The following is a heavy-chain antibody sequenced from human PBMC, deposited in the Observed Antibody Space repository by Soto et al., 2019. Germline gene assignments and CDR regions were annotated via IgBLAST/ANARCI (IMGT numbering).Heavy chain of an antibody. J-gene: IGHJ5*02. Sequence: QVQLVQSGAEVKKPGASVKVSCKASGYIFTNYDINWVRQDTGQGLEYLGWINPNSGNTGYVQKFQGRVTLTRNTSINTADMELNSLRSEDTAVYYCARGIKYGDYSRWFDTWGQGTLVTVSS. D-gene: IGHD4-17*01. CDR3: ARGIKYGDYSRWFDT. V-gene: IGHV1-8*01. CDR2: INPNSGNT. CDR1: GYIFTNYD.